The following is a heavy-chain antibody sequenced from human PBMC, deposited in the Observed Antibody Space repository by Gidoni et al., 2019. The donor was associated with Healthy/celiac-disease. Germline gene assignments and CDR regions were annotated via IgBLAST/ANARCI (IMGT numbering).Heavy chain of an antibody. D-gene: IGHD4-17*01. CDR2: ISYDGSNK. CDR3: ARDRGYGFFDY. Sequence: QVQLVESGGGVVEPGRSLRLSWAASGFTFSSYAMHWVRQAPGKGLGWVAVISYDGSNKYYADSVKGRFTISRDNSKNTLYLQMNSLRAEDTAVYYCARDRGYGFFDYWGQGTLVTVSS. CDR1: GFTFSSYA. V-gene: IGHV3-30-3*01. J-gene: IGHJ4*02.